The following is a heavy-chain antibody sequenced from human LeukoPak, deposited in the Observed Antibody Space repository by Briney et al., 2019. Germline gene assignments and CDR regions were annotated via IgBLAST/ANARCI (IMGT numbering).Heavy chain of an antibody. J-gene: IGHJ6*03. CDR1: GYTFINNW. V-gene: IGHV1-2*02. Sequence: ASVKVSCKASGYTFINNWMHWVRQAPGQGLEWMGWINPNSGGTNYTQKFQGRVTMTRDTSITTAYMELSRLRSDDTAVYYCAREGYYYDSSGYSSFYYYYYYMDVWGKGTTVTVSS. CDR3: AREGYYYDSSGYSSFYYYYYYMDV. CDR2: INPNSGGT. D-gene: IGHD3-22*01.